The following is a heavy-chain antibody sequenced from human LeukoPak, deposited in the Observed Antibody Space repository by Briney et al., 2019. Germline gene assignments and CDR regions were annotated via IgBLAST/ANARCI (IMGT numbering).Heavy chain of an antibody. D-gene: IGHD2-2*01. V-gene: IGHV3-23*01. CDR2: ISGSGGST. J-gene: IGHJ5*02. Sequence: GGTLRLSCAASVFTFSSYCMRWVRQAPRKGQEWVSAISGSGGSTYYADSVKGRFTISRDNAKNSLFLQMNSLRAEDTAVYYCARDGCSSTSCRFYNWFDPWGQGTLVTVSS. CDR3: ARDGCSSTSCRFYNWFDP. CDR1: VFTFSSYC.